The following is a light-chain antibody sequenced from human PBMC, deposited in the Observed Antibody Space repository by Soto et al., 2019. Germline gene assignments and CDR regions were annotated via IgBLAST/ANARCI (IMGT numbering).Light chain of an antibody. Sequence: EIVLTQSPAILSLSPGERATLSCRPSQSVNNYLAWYQQKAGQAPRLLIYEGSKRATGIPARFSGSGSGTDFTLTISSLEPEDFAVYYCQHRSNWPTTFGQGTKVEIK. CDR1: QSVNNY. CDR2: EGS. CDR3: QHRSNWPTT. J-gene: IGKJ2*01. V-gene: IGKV3-11*01.